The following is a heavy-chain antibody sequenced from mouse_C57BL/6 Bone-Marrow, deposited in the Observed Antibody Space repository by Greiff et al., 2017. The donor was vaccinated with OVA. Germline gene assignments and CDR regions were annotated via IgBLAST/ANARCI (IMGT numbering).Heavy chain of an antibody. CDR2: INPSTGGT. J-gene: IGHJ3*01. CDR3: AKGGTSPFAY. Sequence: VQLQQSGPELVKPGASVKISCKASGYSFTGYYMNWVKQSPEKSLEWIGEINPSTGGTTYNQKFKAKATLTVDKTYSTAYMQLKRLTSEESAVYYCAKGGTSPFAYWGRGTLVTVSA. V-gene: IGHV1-42*01. CDR1: GYSFTGYY. D-gene: IGHD4-1*01.